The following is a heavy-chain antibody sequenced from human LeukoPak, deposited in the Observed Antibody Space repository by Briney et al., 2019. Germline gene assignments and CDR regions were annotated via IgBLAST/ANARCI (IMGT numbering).Heavy chain of an antibody. D-gene: IGHD6-13*01. CDR2: IHHSGTV. V-gene: IGHV4-39*07. CDR1: GGSISSSSFY. J-gene: IGHJ4*02. CDR3: ARVFGSWYYFDS. Sequence: SETLSLTCTVSGGSISSSSFYWGWVRQPPGKGLEWIGNIHHSGTVYYNPSLKSRVTMSVDTSKNQFSLNLTSVIDADSAMYYCARVFGSWYYFDSWGQGTLVTVSS.